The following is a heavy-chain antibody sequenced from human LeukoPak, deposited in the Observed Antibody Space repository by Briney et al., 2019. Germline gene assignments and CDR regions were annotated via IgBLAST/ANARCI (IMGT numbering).Heavy chain of an antibody. D-gene: IGHD3-10*01. J-gene: IGHJ3*02. CDR3: ARSHVLLWFGDAFDI. CDR1: GGSISSSSYY. CDR2: IYYSGST. V-gene: IGHV4-39*01. Sequence: PSETLSLTCTVSGGSISSSSYYWGWIRQPPGKGLEWIGSIYYSGSTYYSPSLKSRVTISVDTSKNQFSLKLSSVTAADTAVYYCARSHVLLWFGDAFDIWGQGTMVTVSS.